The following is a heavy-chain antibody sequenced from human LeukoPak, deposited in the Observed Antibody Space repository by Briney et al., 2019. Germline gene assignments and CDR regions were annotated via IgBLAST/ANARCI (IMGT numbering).Heavy chain of an antibody. V-gene: IGHV3-7*01. CDR2: IKQDGSEK. Sequence: PGGSLRLSCLASGFTFSSYWMSWVRQAPGKGLEWVANIKQDGSEKYYVDSVKGRFTISRDNAKKSLNLQMNSLRAEDTAVYYCARDPGRDGYPIDYWGQGTLVTVSS. CDR3: ARDPGRDGYPIDY. J-gene: IGHJ4*02. CDR1: GFTFSSYW. D-gene: IGHD5-24*01.